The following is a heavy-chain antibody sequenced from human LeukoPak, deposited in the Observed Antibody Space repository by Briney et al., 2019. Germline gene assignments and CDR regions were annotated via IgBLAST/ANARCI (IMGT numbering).Heavy chain of an antibody. D-gene: IGHD4-23*01. CDR1: GFTVSSNY. CDR3: ARLVTGTTVINSGWFDP. V-gene: IGHV3-66*04. Sequence: GGSLRLSCAASGFTVSSNYMTWVRQGPGKGLEWSSVIYSGGNTYYADSVKGRFSISRDNSKNTVYLQMNSLRAEGTAVYYCARLVTGTTVINSGWFDPWGQGTLVTVSS. CDR2: IYSGGNT. J-gene: IGHJ5*02.